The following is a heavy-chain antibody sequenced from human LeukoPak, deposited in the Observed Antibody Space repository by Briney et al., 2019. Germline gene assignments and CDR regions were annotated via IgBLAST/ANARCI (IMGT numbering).Heavy chain of an antibody. Sequence: SETLCLTCAVYGGSFSGYYWSRIRQPPGKELEWIGEINHSGSTNYNPSLKSRVTISVDTSKNQFSLKLSSVTAADTAVYYCATGGGTIFGVPFDYWGQGTLVTVSS. CDR2: INHSGST. D-gene: IGHD3-3*01. CDR3: ATGGGTIFGVPFDY. V-gene: IGHV4-34*01. J-gene: IGHJ4*02. CDR1: GGSFSGYY.